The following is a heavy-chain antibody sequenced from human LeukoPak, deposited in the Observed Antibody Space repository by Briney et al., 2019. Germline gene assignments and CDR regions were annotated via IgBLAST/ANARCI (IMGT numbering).Heavy chain of an antibody. Sequence: GASVNVSCKASGYTFTGYYMHWVRPAPGQGLEWVGWIKPNSGDTSYTQKLQGRVTLTRDTSISTAFMELSRLRSDDTAVYYCARGVLVSSYLYYGMDVGGEGTTVTVSS. V-gene: IGHV1-2*02. CDR2: IKPNSGDT. CDR3: ARGVLVSSYLYYGMDV. D-gene: IGHD1-26*01. J-gene: IGHJ6*04. CDR1: GYTFTGYY.